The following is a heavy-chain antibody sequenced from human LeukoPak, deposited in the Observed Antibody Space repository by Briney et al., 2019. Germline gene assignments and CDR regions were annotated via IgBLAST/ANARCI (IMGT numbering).Heavy chain of an antibody. Sequence: GGSLRLSCAASGFSLSNYLMTWVRQAPGQGLEGVANIKQDGSEKYYVDSVKGRFTISRDNAENSLFLQMNSLRVEDTALYYCARGLYGDYGMDVWGKGITVTVSS. D-gene: IGHD4-17*01. J-gene: IGHJ6*04. CDR2: IKQDGSEK. V-gene: IGHV3-7*01. CDR3: ARGLYGDYGMDV. CDR1: GFSLSNYL.